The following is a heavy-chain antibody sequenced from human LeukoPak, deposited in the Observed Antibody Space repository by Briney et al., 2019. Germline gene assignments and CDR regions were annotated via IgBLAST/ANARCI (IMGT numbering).Heavy chain of an antibody. J-gene: IGHJ4*02. CDR2: ISYNGGST. D-gene: IGHD3/OR15-3a*01. CDR1: GFTLSSHA. Sequence: PGGSLRLSCSASGFTLSSHAMHWVRQAPGKALEYVSAISYNGGSTYYANSVKDRFTISRDNSKNTLYLRMSSLRPEDTAVFYCVRRTGNYFDYWGQGTLVTVSS. CDR3: VRRTGNYFDY. V-gene: IGHV3-64D*09.